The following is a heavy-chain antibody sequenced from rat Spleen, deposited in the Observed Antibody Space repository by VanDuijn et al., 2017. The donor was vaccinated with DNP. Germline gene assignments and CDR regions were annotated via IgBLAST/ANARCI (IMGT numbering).Heavy chain of an antibody. CDR1: GFTFSNYH. CDR3: VRWNSGHFDY. D-gene: IGHD4-3*01. CDR2: ISYDGSST. V-gene: IGHV5-7*01. Sequence: EVQLVESGGGFVRPGRSLKLSCAASGFTFSNYHMAWVRQAPKKGLEWVATISYDGSSTYFRDSVKGRLTISRDNAKSTLYLQMNSLRSEDMATYYCVRWNSGHFDYWGQGVMVTVSS. J-gene: IGHJ2*01.